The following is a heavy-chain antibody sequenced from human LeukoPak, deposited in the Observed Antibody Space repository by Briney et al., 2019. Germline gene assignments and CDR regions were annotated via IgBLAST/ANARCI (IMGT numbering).Heavy chain of an antibody. CDR2: IYYSGST. D-gene: IGHD6-13*01. J-gene: IGHJ5*02. CDR3: ARDLGYSSSRVENWFDP. Sequence: PSETLSLTCTVSGGSTSSYYWSWIRQPPGKGLEWIGYIYYSGSTNYNPSLKSRVTISVDTSKNQFSLKLSSVTAADTAVYYCARDLGYSSSRVENWFDPWGQGTLVTVSS. CDR1: GGSTSSYY. V-gene: IGHV4-59*01.